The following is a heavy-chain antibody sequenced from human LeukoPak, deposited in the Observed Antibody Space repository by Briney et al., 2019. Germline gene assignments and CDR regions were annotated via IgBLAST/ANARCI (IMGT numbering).Heavy chain of an antibody. Sequence: GGSLRLSCAASGFTVSSNYMSWVRQAPGKGLEWVSVIYSGGSTYYEDSVKGRFTISRDNSKNTLYLQMNSLRAEDTAVYYCARGSSGQGVYYFDYWGQGTLVTVSS. CDR2: IYSGGST. J-gene: IGHJ4*02. CDR3: ARGSSGQGVYYFDY. D-gene: IGHD6-19*01. CDR1: GFTVSSNY. V-gene: IGHV3-53*01.